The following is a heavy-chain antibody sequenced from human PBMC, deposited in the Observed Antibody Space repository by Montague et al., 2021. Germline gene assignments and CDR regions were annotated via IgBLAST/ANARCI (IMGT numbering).Heavy chain of an antibody. D-gene: IGHD1-26*01. J-gene: IGHJ6*03. CDR1: GGSFSGYY. CDR3: ARPQTGERCMDV. Sequence: SETLSLTCAVYGGSFSGYYWSWIRQPPGRGLEWIGEINHRGTTSYNPSLKSRVTLSEDTSRNQFSLKLNSVTAADTAVYYCARPQTGERCMDVWGKGTTVTVSS. V-gene: IGHV4-34*01. CDR2: INHRGTT.